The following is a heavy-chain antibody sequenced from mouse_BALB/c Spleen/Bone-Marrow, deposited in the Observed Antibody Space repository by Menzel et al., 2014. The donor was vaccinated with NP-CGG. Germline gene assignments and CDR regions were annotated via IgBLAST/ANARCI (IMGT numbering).Heavy chain of an antibody. V-gene: IGHV1-80*01. J-gene: IGHJ2*01. D-gene: IGHD1-1*01. Sequence: QVQLQQSGPELVEPGASVKISCKASDYAFSTSWMNWVKQRPGQGLEWIGQIYPGDGDTNYNGKFKGTATLTADKSSSTAYMQLSSLTSEDSAVYFCARSGYGSSYDYWGQGTTLTVSS. CDR2: IYPGDGDT. CDR3: ARSGYGSSYDY. CDR1: DYAFSTSW.